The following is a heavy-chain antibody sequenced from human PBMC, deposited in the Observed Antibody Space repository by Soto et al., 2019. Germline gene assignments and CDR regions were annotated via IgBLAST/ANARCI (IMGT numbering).Heavy chain of an antibody. V-gene: IGHV3-33*01. Sequence: QVQLVESGGGVVQPGRSLRLSCAGSGFSFSNYGMHWVRQAPGKGLEWVALIWYDGSNKYYADSVKGRFTNSRDNSKKTLDLHMTRLRSDDTAVYDGASVPGVDTTLLAVCQGWAEGTLVTVAS. CDR1: GFSFSNYG. D-gene: IGHD3-3*01. CDR2: IWYDGSNK. J-gene: IGHJ1*01. CDR3: ASVPGVDTTLLAVCQG.